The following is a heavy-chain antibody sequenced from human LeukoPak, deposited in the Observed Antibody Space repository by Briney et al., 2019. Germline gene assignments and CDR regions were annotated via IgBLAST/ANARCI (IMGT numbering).Heavy chain of an antibody. D-gene: IGHD3-22*01. CDR3: AKTVYYDSSGPFDY. V-gene: IGHV3-23*01. CDR1: GFTFSSYA. CDR2: ISGSGGST. Sequence: SGGSLRLSCAASGFTFSSYAMSWVGQAPGEGREWGSAISGSGGSTYYADSVKVRFTISRDNSKNTLYLQMNSLRAEDTAVYYCAKTVYYDSSGPFDYWGQGTLVTVSS. J-gene: IGHJ4*02.